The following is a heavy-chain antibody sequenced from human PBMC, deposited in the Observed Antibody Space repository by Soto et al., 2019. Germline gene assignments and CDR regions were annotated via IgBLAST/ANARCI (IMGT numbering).Heavy chain of an antibody. CDR1: GGSISSGGYS. D-gene: IGHD6-13*01. Sequence: SETLSLTCAVSGGSISSGGYSWSWIRQPPGKGLEWIGYIYHSGSTYYNPSLKSRVTISVDRSKNQFSLKLSSVTAADTAVYYCARGGDSSSWEDYYGMDVWGQGTTVTVSS. CDR2: IYHSGST. J-gene: IGHJ6*02. CDR3: ARGGDSSSWEDYYGMDV. V-gene: IGHV4-30-2*01.